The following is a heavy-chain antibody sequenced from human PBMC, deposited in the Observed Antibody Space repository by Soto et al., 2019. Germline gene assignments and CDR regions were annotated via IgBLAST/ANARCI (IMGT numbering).Heavy chain of an antibody. CDR2: IYYSGST. D-gene: IGHD3-22*01. CDR3: ARNSPNYYDSSGYYWNWFDP. CDR1: GGSVSSGSYY. Sequence: PSETLSLTCTVSGGSVSSGSYYWSWIRQPPGKGLEWIGYIYYSGSTNYNPSLKSRVTISVDTSKNQFSLKLSSVTAADTAVYYCARNSPNYYDSSGYYWNWFDPWGQGTLVPSPQ. V-gene: IGHV4-61*01. J-gene: IGHJ5*02.